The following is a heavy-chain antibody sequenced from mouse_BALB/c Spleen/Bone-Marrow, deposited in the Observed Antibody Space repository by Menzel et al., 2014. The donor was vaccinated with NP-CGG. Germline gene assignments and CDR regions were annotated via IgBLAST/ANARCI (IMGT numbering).Heavy chain of an antibody. D-gene: IGHD3-1*01. J-gene: IGHJ2*01. Sequence: EVQLQESGAELVKPGASVKLSCTASGFNIKDTYMHWVKQRPEQGLEWIGRIDPANGNTKYDPKFQGKATITADTSSNTAYLQLFSLTSEDTAVYYCARTPWATFYFDYWGQGTTLTVSS. CDR2: IDPANGNT. CDR3: ARTPWATFYFDY. V-gene: IGHV14-3*02. CDR1: GFNIKDTY.